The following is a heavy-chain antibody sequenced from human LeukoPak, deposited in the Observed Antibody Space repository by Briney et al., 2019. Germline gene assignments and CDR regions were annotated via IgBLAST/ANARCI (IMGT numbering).Heavy chain of an antibody. CDR1: GFTFRSFG. CDR2: IYNDGGLE. J-gene: IGHJ4*02. D-gene: IGHD5-12*01. CDR3: AKRRYVGGSEFLDN. Sequence: QPGRSLRLSCAASGFTFRSFGMYWVRQAPGKGLEWVALIYNDGGLENYLESVTGRFTITRDHATNTLYRQRNSLRSEDTAVYYWAKRRYVGGSEFLDNWGQGTLVTVSS. V-gene: IGHV3-33*06.